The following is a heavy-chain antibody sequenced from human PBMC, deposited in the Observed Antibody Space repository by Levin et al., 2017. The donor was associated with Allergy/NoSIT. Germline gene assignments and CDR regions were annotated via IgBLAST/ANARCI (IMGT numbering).Heavy chain of an antibody. Sequence: GGSLRLSCAASGFTFSSNWMQWVRQAPGKGLVWVSRINSDGSSTTYADSVKGRFTISRDNAKNTLYLQMNSLRAEDTAVYYCATSPLYSNSWYGPGYWGQGTLVTVSS. CDR3: ATSPLYSNSWYGPGY. V-gene: IGHV3-74*01. J-gene: IGHJ4*02. CDR2: INSDGSST. CDR1: GFTFSSNW. D-gene: IGHD6-13*01.